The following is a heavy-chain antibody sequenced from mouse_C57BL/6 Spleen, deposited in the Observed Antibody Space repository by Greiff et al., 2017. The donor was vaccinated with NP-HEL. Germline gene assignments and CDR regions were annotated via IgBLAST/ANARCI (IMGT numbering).Heavy chain of an antibody. CDR2: ISSGGDYI. CDR1: GFTFSSYA. V-gene: IGHV5-9-1*02. Sequence: EVQVVESGEGLVKPGGSLKLSCAASGFTFSSYAMSWVRQTPEKRLEWVAYISSGGDYIYYADTVKGRFTISRDNARNTLYLQMSSLKSEDTAMYYCTREDTTASYFDYWGQGTTLTVSS. CDR3: TREDTTASYFDY. D-gene: IGHD1-2*01. J-gene: IGHJ2*01.